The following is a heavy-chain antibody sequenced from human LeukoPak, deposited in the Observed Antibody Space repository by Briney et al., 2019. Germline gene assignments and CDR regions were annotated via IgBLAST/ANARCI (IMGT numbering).Heavy chain of an antibody. CDR1: GYSFTSYW. V-gene: IGHV5-51*01. CDR3: AKSSPRGYGAFDI. D-gene: IGHD2-15*01. Sequence: GESLKIPCKGSGYSFTSYWIGWVRQMPGEGLEWMGIIFPGDSDTITRDSPSFQGLVTISADKSISTAFLQWSSLKASDTAMYYCAKSSPRGYGAFDIWGQGTMVTVSS. J-gene: IGHJ3*02. CDR2: IFPGDSDTIT.